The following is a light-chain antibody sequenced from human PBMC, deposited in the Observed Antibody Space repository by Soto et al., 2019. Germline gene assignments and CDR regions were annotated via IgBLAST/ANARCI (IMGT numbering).Light chain of an antibody. V-gene: IGLV2-14*01. J-gene: IGLJ1*01. CDR1: SSDVGLYDY. Sequence: QSALTQPASVSGSPGQSITISCTGTSSDVGLYDYVSWYQQHPGKAPQLMIYAVSNRPSGVSNRFSASKSGNTASLFISGLQAEDEADYYCSSYTSDSSYVFGSGTKLIV. CDR3: SSYTSDSSYV. CDR2: AVS.